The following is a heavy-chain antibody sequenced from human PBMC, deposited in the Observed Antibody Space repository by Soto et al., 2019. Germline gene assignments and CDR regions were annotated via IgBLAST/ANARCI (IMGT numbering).Heavy chain of an antibody. V-gene: IGHV1-46*03. CDR2: INPSGGST. Sequence: ASVKVSCKASGYTFTSYYMHWVRQAPGQGLEWMGIINPSGGSTSYAQKFQGRVTMTRDTSTSTVYMELSSLRSEDTAVYYCARPRWHSCYDYYSGWYFDLWGRGTLVTVSS. CDR1: GYTFTSYY. D-gene: IGHD5-12*01. J-gene: IGHJ2*01. CDR3: ARPRWHSCYDYYSGWYFDL.